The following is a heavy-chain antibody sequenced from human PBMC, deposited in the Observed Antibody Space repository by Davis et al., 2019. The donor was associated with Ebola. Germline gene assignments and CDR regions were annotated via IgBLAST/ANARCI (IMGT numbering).Heavy chain of an antibody. Sequence: ASVKVSCKVSGYTLTELSMHWVRQAPGKGLEWMGGFDPEDGETIYAQKFQGRVTMTEDTSTDTAYMELSSLRSEDTAVYYCATHFCTSCPYYYYYYMDVWGKGTTVTVSS. CDR3: ATHFCTSCPYYYYYYMDV. CDR1: GYTLTELS. J-gene: IGHJ6*03. V-gene: IGHV1-24*01. CDR2: FDPEDGET. D-gene: IGHD2-2*01.